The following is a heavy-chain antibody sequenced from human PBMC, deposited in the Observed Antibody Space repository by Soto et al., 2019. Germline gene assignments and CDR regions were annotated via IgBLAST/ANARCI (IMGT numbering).Heavy chain of an antibody. CDR2: ISGYSGKA. Sequence: QVQVMQSGAEVKKPGDSVKVSCKTSGYIFSDYGINWVRQAPGQGIEWMGWISGYSGKANLAQKFHGRVTMTTDKSTRTAYMELRRLRSDDTAVYYCAKRTSGTTWGESDYWGQGTLVTVSS. CDR1: GYIFSDYG. CDR3: AKRTSGTTWGESDY. J-gene: IGHJ4*02. V-gene: IGHV1-18*04. D-gene: IGHD4-17*01.